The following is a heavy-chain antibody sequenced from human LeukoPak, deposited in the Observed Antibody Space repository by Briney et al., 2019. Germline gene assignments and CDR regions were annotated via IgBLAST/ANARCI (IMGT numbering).Heavy chain of an antibody. CDR3: ARAYSSSWYSG. D-gene: IGHD6-13*01. V-gene: IGHV4-59*01. Sequence: SETLSLTCAVYGGSFSGYYWSWIGQPPGKGLEWIGYIYYSGSTNYNPSLKSRVTISVDTSKNQFSLKLSSVTAADTAVYYCARAYSSSWYSGWGQGTLVTVSS. J-gene: IGHJ4*02. CDR1: GGSFSGYY. CDR2: IYYSGST.